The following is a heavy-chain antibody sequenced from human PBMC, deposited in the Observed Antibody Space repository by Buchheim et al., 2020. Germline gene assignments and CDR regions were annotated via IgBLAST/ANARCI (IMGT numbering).Heavy chain of an antibody. V-gene: IGHV4-34*01. J-gene: IGHJ6*02. D-gene: IGHD2-8*01. Sequence: QVQLQQWGAGLLKPSETLSLTCAVYGGSFSGYYWSWIRQPPGKGLEWIGEINHSGSTNYNPSLKSRVTISVDTSTNQFSLKLSSVTAADTAVYYCARDRGYCTNGVCYPSYYYYGMDVWGQGTT. CDR1: GGSFSGYY. CDR2: INHSGST. CDR3: ARDRGYCTNGVCYPSYYYYGMDV.